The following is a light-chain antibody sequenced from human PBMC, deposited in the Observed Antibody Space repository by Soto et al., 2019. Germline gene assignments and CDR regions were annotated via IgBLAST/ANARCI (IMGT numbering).Light chain of an antibody. CDR1: ESISNW. CDR2: KAS. V-gene: IGKV1-5*03. Sequence: DIQMTQSPSTLSASVGDRVIITCRASESISNWLAWYQQKPGKAPNLLIYKASSLKSGVPLRFSGSGSGTDFTLTINSLQPDDFATYYCQQYDTYWTFGQGTKVEFK. J-gene: IGKJ1*01. CDR3: QQYDTYWT.